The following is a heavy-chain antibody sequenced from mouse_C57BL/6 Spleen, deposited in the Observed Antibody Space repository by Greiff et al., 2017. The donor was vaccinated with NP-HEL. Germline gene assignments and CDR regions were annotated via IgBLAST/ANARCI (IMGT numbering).Heavy chain of an antibody. D-gene: IGHD1-1*01. CDR2: INPSSGYT. V-gene: IGHV1-4*01. CDR3: ARVKTDYYGSSYDYAMDY. J-gene: IGHJ4*01. Sequence: QVQLQQSGAELARPGASVKMSCKASGYTFTSYTMHWVKQRPGQGLEWIGYINPSSGYTKYNQKFKDKATLTADKSSSTAYMQLSSLTSEDSAVYYCARVKTDYYGSSYDYAMDYWGQGTSVTVAS. CDR1: GYTFTSYT.